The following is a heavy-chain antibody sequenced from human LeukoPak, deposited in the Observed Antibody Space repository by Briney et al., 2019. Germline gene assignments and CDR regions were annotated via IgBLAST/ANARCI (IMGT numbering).Heavy chain of an antibody. D-gene: IGHD4-17*01. Sequence: PGGSLRLSCVASGFTVSTNYMSWVRQAPGKGLEWVSLIYSGGGTYYADSVKGRFTISRDNSRNTLSLQMNSLRVDDTAVYYCARGFRSVTTWGYFDYWGQGGLVTVSS. CDR1: GFTVSTNY. J-gene: IGHJ4*02. CDR3: ARGFRSVTTWGYFDY. CDR2: IYSGGGT. V-gene: IGHV3-66*01.